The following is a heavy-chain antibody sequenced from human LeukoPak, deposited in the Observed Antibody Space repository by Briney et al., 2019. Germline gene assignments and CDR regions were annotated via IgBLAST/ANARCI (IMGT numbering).Heavy chain of an antibody. CDR1: GLIFDDYT. CDR3: AREMGSGTFDY. Sequence: GGSLRLSCAASGLIFDDYTMHWVRQAPGKGLVWVSRINSDGSSTSYADSVKGRFTISRDNAKNTLYLQMNSLRAEDTAVYYCAREMGSGTFDYWGQGTLVTVSS. D-gene: IGHD3-10*01. CDR2: INSDGSST. V-gene: IGHV3-74*01. J-gene: IGHJ4*02.